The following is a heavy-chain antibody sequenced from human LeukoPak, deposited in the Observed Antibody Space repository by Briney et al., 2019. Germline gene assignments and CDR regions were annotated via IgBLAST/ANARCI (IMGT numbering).Heavy chain of an antibody. CDR2: IYYSGST. D-gene: IGHD6-19*01. Sequence: SETLSLTCTVSGVSISSYYWSWIRQPPGKGLEWIGYIYYSGSTNYNPSLKSRVSISVDTSKNQFSLKLSSVTAADTAVYYCARQGIAVAFDYWGQGTLVTVSS. J-gene: IGHJ4*02. V-gene: IGHV4-59*08. CDR3: ARQGIAVAFDY. CDR1: GVSISSYY.